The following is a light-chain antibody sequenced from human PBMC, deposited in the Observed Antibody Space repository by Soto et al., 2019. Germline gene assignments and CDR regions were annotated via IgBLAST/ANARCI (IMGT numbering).Light chain of an antibody. CDR3: MPGTHWSPVYT. V-gene: IGKV2-30*01. J-gene: IGKJ2*01. CDR1: QSVVYSDGNTY. CDR2: KVS. Sequence: DVVMTQSPLSLPVTLGQPASISCRSSQSVVYSDGNTYLNWFQQRPGQSPRRLIYKVSNRDSGVPDRVSGIGSGTDFTLKISRVEAEDVGVYYGMPGTHWSPVYTFGQGTKLEIK.